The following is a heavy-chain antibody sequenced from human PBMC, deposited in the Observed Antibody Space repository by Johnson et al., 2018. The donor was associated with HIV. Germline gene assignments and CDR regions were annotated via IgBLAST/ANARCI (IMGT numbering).Heavy chain of an antibody. CDR1: GFAFADYG. CDR2: IDWDGGT. CDR3: ARDAPNFFHSSGVRDDAFDI. D-gene: IGHD3-22*01. J-gene: IGHJ3*02. V-gene: IGHV3-66*01. Sequence: VQLVESGGGVVQPGRSLRLSCADSGFAFADYGMHWVRQPPGKGLEWVSFIDWDGGTYYADSVQGRFTLSRDNSQNTLYLQMNSLRAEDTAVYYCARDAPNFFHSSGVRDDAFDIWGQGTMVTVSS.